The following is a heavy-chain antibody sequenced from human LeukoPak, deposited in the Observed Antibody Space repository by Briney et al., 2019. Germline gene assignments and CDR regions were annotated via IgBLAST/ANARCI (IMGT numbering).Heavy chain of an antibody. D-gene: IGHD2-2*01. V-gene: IGHV1-18*01. Sequence: ASVKVSCKASGYTFTSDGISWVRPAPGQRLEWMGWISAYNGNTNYAQKLQGRVTMTTDTSTSTAYMELRSLRSDETAVYYCASPSHCSSTSCLEFDYWGQGNLVTVSS. J-gene: IGHJ4*02. CDR1: GYTFTSDG. CDR2: ISAYNGNT. CDR3: ASPSHCSSTSCLEFDY.